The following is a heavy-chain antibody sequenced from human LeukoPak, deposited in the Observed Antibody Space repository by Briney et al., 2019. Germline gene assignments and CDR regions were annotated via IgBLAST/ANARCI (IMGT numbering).Heavy chain of an antibody. CDR1: GFTFSRYD. CDR2: ISRTVTTT. D-gene: IGHD2-21*02. V-gene: IGHV3-23*05. Sequence: GGSLRLSCAASGFTFSRYDLSWVRQAPGKGLECVSTISRTVTTTYYADSVKGRFTISRDNSKNTLYLQMNSLRDEDTAVYYCATSRDWRVESWGRGIAVTVSS. J-gene: IGHJ4*02. CDR3: ATSRDWRVES.